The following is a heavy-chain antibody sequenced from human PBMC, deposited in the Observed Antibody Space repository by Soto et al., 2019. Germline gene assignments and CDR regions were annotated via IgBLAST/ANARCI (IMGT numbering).Heavy chain of an antibody. Sequence: ESVGGVIQPGRSLRLSCAASGFMFSTSVMHWVRQTPGKGLEWVAGISHDGISTHYIDSVKGRFTISRDNSKNTLFLQMDSLSAEDTAVYHCAGVELSSGRAGTFFPWGQGSLVSVSS. V-gene: IGHV3-30-3*01. D-gene: IGHD3-22*01. CDR3: AGVELSSGRAGTFFP. CDR2: ISHDGIST. J-gene: IGHJ5*02. CDR1: GFMFSTSV.